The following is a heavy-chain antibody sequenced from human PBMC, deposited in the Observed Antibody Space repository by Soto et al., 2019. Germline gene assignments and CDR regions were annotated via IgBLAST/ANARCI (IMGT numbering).Heavy chain of an antibody. CDR1: GGSFSGYY. Sequence: QVQLQQWGAGLLKPSETLSITCAVYGGSFSGYYWSWIRQPPGKGLEWIGEINHSGSTNYNPSLKSRVTISVDTSKNQFSLKLSSVTAANTAVYYCAIGEGYCSSTSCFPFDYWCQGTLVTVSS. D-gene: IGHD2-2*01. CDR3: AIGEGYCSSTSCFPFDY. J-gene: IGHJ4*02. V-gene: IGHV4-34*01. CDR2: INHSGST.